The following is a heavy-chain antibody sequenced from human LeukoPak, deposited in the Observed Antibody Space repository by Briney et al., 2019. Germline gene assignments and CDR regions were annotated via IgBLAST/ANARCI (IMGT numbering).Heavy chain of an antibody. D-gene: IGHD1-26*01. Sequence: GESLQISCKGSGYRFTSYWIGWVRQMPGKGLEWMGIIYSPSFQGQVTISADKSISTAYLQWSSLKASDTAMYYCARHAIVGATTSWFDPWGQGTLVTVSS. CDR3: ARHAIVGATTSWFDP. CDR2: IY. J-gene: IGHJ5*02. CDR1: GYRFTSYW. V-gene: IGHV5-51*01.